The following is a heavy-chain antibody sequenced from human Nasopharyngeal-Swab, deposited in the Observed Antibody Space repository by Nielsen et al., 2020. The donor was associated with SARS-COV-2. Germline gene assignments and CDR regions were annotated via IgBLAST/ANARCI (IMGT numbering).Heavy chain of an antibody. J-gene: IGHJ2*01. Sequence: ESLKISCAASGFTFSNAWMSWVPQAPGKGLGWVVNINEDGSEKYYVDSVKGRFTVSRDNAKNSLFLQMNSLRAEDTAVYYCARLVASGIRVALGWYGYWYFDLWGRGTLVTVSS. CDR2: INEDGSEK. CDR1: GFTFSNAW. D-gene: IGHD6-19*01. CDR3: ARLVASGIRVALGWYGYWYFDL. V-gene: IGHV3-7*01.